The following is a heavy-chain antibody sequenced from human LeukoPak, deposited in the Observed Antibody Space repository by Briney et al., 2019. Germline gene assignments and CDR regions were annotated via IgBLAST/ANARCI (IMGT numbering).Heavy chain of an antibody. D-gene: IGHD6-19*01. CDR2: INTGGTTP. V-gene: IGHV3-74*01. J-gene: IGHJ4*02. CDR1: GFTFSSYW. CDR3: ARDPTRMAVAGTRMGY. Sequence: GGSLRLSCAVSGFTFSSYWMHWVRQAPGKGLAWVSHINTGGTTPIYADSVKGRFTISRDNAKNSLYLQMNSLRAEDTAVYYCARDPTRMAVAGTRMGYWGQGTLVTVSS.